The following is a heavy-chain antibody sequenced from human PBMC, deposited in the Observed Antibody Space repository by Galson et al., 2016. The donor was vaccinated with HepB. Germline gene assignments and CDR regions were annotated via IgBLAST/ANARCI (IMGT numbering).Heavy chain of an antibody. V-gene: IGHV5-51*01. CDR1: GYTFGDYW. D-gene: IGHD5-24*01. CDR2: FYPGDSDT. CDR3: TRHAVRWLQLREGAFDY. J-gene: IGHJ4*02. Sequence: QSGAEVKKPGESLRISCKASGYTFGDYWIGWVRQLPGKGLEWMGIFYPGDSDTRYNPSFQGQVTISADKSITTAYLQFYSLKASYTATYYCTRHAVRWLQLREGAFDYWGQGTLVTVSS.